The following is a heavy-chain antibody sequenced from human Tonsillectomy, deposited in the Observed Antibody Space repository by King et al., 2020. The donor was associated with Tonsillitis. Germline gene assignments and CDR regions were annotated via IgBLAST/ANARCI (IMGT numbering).Heavy chain of an antibody. Sequence: QLQESGPGLVKPSETLSLTCTVSGGSISSSTYYWGWIRQPPGQGLEWIGSIYYSGSVYYNPALKSRVTISVDTSKNQFSLNLSSVTAAEPAEYYFAGRPGGLAAITGRYFDLWGRGTLVTVSS. V-gene: IGHV4-39*01. CDR3: AGRPGGLAAITGRYFDL. D-gene: IGHD6-13*01. CDR1: GGSISSSTYY. J-gene: IGHJ2*01. CDR2: IYYSGSV.